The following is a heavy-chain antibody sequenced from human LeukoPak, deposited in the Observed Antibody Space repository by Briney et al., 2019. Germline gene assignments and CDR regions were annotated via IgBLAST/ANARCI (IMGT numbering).Heavy chain of an antibody. D-gene: IGHD3-3*01. Sequence: PSETLSLTCTVSGGSISSGSYYWSWIRQPAGKGLEWIGRIYTSGSTNYNPSLKSRVTISVDTSKNQFSLKLSSVTAADTAVYYCARWGGSTIFGVVYAFDIWGQGTMVTVSS. CDR3: ARWGGSTIFGVVYAFDI. J-gene: IGHJ3*02. V-gene: IGHV4-61*02. CDR2: IYTSGST. CDR1: GGSISSGSYY.